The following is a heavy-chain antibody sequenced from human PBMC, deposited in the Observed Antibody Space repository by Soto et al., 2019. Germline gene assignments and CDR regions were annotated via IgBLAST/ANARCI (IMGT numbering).Heavy chain of an antibody. V-gene: IGHV4-34*01. Sequence: QVQLQQSGAGLLKPSETLSLTCAVYGESFSGYIWTWIRQTPGKGLQWIGQINHSGSASYNPSLKSRVTISVRPSTSQFSLELSSVTAADTAVYYCARGLITGSHYSGGWYYFDSWGQGTQVTVSS. J-gene: IGHJ4*02. CDR3: ARGLITGSHYSGGWYYFDS. CDR2: INHSGSA. CDR1: GESFSGYI. D-gene: IGHD6-19*01.